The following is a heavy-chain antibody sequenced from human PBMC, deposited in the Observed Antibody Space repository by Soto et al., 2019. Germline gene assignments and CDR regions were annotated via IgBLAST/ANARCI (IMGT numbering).Heavy chain of an antibody. D-gene: IGHD5-12*01. CDR2: IWYDGSNK. V-gene: IGHV3-33*01. J-gene: IGHJ4*02. Sequence: QVQLVESGGGVVQPGRSLRLSCAASGFTFSSYGMHWVRQAPGKGLEWVAVIWYDGSNKYYADSVKGRFTISRDNSKNTLYLQMNSLRAEDTAVYYCARGGYDLGYYFDYCGQGTLVTVSS. CDR1: GFTFSSYG. CDR3: ARGGYDLGYYFDY.